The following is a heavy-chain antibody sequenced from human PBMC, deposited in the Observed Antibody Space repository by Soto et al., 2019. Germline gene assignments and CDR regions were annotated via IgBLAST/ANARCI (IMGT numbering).Heavy chain of an antibody. Sequence: EVQLVESGGGLVQPGRSLRLSCAASGFTFDGYAMHWVRQAPGKGLEWVSGISWNRSSILYADSVKGRFTISRDNAKNSLYLQMNSLRAEDTALYYCAKGVHYYDSSVGFDIWGQGTMVTVSS. D-gene: IGHD3-22*01. J-gene: IGHJ3*02. CDR2: ISWNRSSI. CDR3: AKGVHYYDSSVGFDI. V-gene: IGHV3-9*01. CDR1: GFTFDGYA.